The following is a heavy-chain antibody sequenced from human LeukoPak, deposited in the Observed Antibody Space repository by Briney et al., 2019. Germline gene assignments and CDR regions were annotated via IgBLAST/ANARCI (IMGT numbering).Heavy chain of an antibody. J-gene: IGHJ5*02. CDR2: INPNSGGT. CDR3: AREGILLWFGELLAHNWFDP. Sequence: ASVKVSCEASGYTFTGYYMHWVRQAPGQGLEWMGWINPNSGGTNYAQKFQGRVTMTRDTSISTAYMELSRLRSDDTAVYYCAREGILLWFGELLAHNWFDPWGQGTLVTVSS. D-gene: IGHD3-10*01. V-gene: IGHV1-2*02. CDR1: GYTFTGYY.